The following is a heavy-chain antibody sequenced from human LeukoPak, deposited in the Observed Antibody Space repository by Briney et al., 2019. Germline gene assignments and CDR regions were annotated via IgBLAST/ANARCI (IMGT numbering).Heavy chain of an antibody. CDR1: GGSISSYY. V-gene: IGHV4-4*07. Sequence: SETLSLTCTVSGGSISSYYWSWIRQPAGKGLEWVGRIYTSGSTNYNPSLKSRVTMSVDTSKNQFSLKLSSVTAADTAVYYCARDWMANYDFWSGYPDSYYFDYWGPGTLVTVSS. D-gene: IGHD3-3*01. J-gene: IGHJ4*02. CDR2: IYTSGST. CDR3: ARDWMANYDFWSGYPDSYYFDY.